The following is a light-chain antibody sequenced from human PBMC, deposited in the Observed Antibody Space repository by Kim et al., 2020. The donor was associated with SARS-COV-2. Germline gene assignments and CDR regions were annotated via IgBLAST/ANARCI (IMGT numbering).Light chain of an antibody. CDR3: QQRSNWPLT. CDR1: QSVSSY. V-gene: IGKV3-11*01. CDR2: DAS. J-gene: IGKJ4*01. Sequence: LSTGERATLSCRASQSVSSYLAWYQQNPGQAPRLLIYDASTRATGIPARFSGSGSGTDFTLTISSLEPEDFAVYYCQQRSNWPLTFGGGTKVDIK.